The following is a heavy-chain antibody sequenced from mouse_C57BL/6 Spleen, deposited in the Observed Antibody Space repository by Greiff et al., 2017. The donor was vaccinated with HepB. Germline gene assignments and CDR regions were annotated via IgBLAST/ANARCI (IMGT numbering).Heavy chain of an antibody. Sequence: QVQLQQSGAELVKPGASVKLSCKASGYTFTSYWMHWVKQRPGQGLEWIGMIHPNSGSTNYNEKFKSKATLTVDKSSSTAYMQLSSLTSEDSAVYYCARCEDRGWFAYWGQGTLVTVSA. D-gene: IGHD3-1*01. CDR1: GYTFTSYW. V-gene: IGHV1-64*01. J-gene: IGHJ3*01. CDR3: ARCEDRGWFAY. CDR2: IHPNSGST.